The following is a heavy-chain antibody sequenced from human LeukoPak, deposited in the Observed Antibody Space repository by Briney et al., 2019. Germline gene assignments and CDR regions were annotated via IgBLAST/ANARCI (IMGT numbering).Heavy chain of an antibody. J-gene: IGHJ5*02. CDR1: GFTFSRYA. D-gene: IGHD6-6*01. V-gene: IGHV3-23*01. Sequence: GGSLRLSCAASGFTFSRYAMSWLRQAPGKGLEWVSAISGSGGSTYYADSVKGRFTISRDNSKNTLYLQMNSLRAEDTAVYYCAKQGSIAAYNWFDPWGQGTLVTVSS. CDR2: ISGSGGST. CDR3: AKQGSIAAYNWFDP.